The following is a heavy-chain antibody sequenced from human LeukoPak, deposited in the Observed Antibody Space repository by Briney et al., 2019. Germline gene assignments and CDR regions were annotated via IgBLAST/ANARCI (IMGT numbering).Heavy chain of an antibody. CDR3: AICRGYYYYMDV. Sequence: PSETLSLTCTVSGGSISSSSYYWGWLRQPPGKGLEWIGSIYYSGSTYYNPSLKSRVTISVDTSKNQFSLKLSSVTAADTAVYYCAICRGYYYYMDVWGKGTTVTVSS. J-gene: IGHJ6*03. V-gene: IGHV4-39*07. CDR1: GGSISSSSYY. CDR2: IYYSGST. D-gene: IGHD3-10*01.